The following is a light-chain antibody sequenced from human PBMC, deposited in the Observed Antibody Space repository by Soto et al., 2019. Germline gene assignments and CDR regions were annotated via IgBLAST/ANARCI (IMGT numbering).Light chain of an antibody. CDR3: QQYSSYRLT. J-gene: IGKJ4*01. CDR2: DAA. Sequence: DIQMTQSPSTLSASVADRVTIACRASQAISGYLAWYQRKPGKAPKLLIYDAANLQTGVSSRFSGSGSGTEFTLTLNSVQPDDFATYYCQQYSSYRLTFGGGTKVEIK. V-gene: IGKV1-5*01. CDR1: QAISGY.